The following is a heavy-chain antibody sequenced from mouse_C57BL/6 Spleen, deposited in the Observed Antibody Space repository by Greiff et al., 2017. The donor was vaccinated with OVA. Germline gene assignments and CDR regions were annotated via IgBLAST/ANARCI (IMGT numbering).Heavy chain of an antibody. Sequence: QVQLKQPGAELVMPGASVKLSCKASGYTFTSYWMHWVKQRPGQGLEWIGEIHPSDSYTNYNQKFKGKSTLTVDKSSSTASMQLSSLTSEDYAVYYCARTGGYWGQGTTLTVSS. CDR2: IHPSDSYT. CDR1: GYTFTSYW. J-gene: IGHJ2*01. V-gene: IGHV1-69*01. CDR3: ARTGGY.